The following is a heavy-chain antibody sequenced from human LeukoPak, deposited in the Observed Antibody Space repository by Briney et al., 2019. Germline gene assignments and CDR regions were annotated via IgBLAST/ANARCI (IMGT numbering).Heavy chain of an antibody. V-gene: IGHV3-23*01. CDR1: GFTFSSYA. Sequence: QTGGSLRLSCAASGFTFSSYAMSWVRQAPGKGLQWVSAISGSGGSTFYADSVKGRFTISRDNFKNTLYLQMNSLRAEDTAVYYCASLSYYYDSSGYNEYFQHWGQGTLVTVSS. J-gene: IGHJ1*01. CDR3: ASLSYYYDSSGYNEYFQH. CDR2: ISGSGGST. D-gene: IGHD3-22*01.